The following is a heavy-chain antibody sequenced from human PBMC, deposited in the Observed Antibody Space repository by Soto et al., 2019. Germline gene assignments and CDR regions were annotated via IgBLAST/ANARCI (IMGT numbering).Heavy chain of an antibody. V-gene: IGHV4-30-4*01. J-gene: IGHJ6*02. CDR2: IDYSGST. Sequence: SETLSLTCTVSGDSISNSDYYWNWIRQSPGKGLEWIASIDYSGSTYYNPSLKSRVVISADTSKNLFSLKLRSVTAADTALYFCARDGTYYYGFDVWGQGTTVTVS. CDR1: GDSISNSDYY. CDR3: ARDGTYYYGFDV.